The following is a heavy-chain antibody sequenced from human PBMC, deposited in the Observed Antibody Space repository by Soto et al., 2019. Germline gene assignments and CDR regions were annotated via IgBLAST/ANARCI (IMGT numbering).Heavy chain of an antibody. CDR3: ARLGIRGRTMGSGYYFDY. D-gene: IGHD3-10*01. CDR1: GFSLSNARMG. CDR2: IFSNDEK. V-gene: IGHV2-26*01. J-gene: IGHJ4*02. Sequence: QVTLKESGPVLVKPTEPLTLTCTVSGFSLSNARMGVSWIRQPPGKALEWLAHIFSNDEKSYSTSLKSRLTISKDTSKSQVVLTMTNMDPVDTATYYCARLGIRGRTMGSGYYFDYWGQGTLVTVSS.